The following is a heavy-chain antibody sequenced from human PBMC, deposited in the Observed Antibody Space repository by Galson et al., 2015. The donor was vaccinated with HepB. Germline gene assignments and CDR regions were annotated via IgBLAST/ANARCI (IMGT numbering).Heavy chain of an antibody. J-gene: IGHJ6*03. CDR3: ARDGVAAAGDYYYYYMDV. D-gene: IGHD6-13*01. CDR2: IIPIFGTA. V-gene: IGHV1-69*13. CDR1: GGTFSSYA. Sequence: SVKVSCKASGGTFSSYAISWVRQAPGQGLEWMGGIIPIFGTANYAQKFQGRVTITADESTSTAYMELSSLRSEDTAVYYCARDGVAAAGDYYYYYMDVWGKGTTVTVSS.